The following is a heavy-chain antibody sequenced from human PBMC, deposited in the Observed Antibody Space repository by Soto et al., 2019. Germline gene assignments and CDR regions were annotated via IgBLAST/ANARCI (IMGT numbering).Heavy chain of an antibody. J-gene: IGHJ4*02. V-gene: IGHV1-2*02. CDR2: INPNSDDT. Sequence: ASVKFVCKTSAYTFTSCYMHGVRHAPGQGLEGMGWINPNSDDTNYAPKFQGRVTMTRATSFTTVYMDLTWLTSDDMAVYYCDRRGDRTVGYGDFWAQGALVPVSS. CDR3: DRRGDRTVGYGDF. D-gene: IGHD5-18*01. CDR1: AYTFTSCY.